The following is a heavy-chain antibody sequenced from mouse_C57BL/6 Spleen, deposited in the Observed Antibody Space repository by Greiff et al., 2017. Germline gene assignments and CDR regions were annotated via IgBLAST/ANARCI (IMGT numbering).Heavy chain of an antibody. J-gene: IGHJ4*01. D-gene: IGHD2-2*01. CDR2: IDPEDGDT. V-gene: IGHV14-1*01. Sequence: VQLQQSGAELVRPGASVKLSCTASGFNIKDYYMHWVKQRPEQGLEWIGRIDPEDGDTEYAPKFQGKATMTADTSSNPAYLQLSSLTSEDTAVYYCTRGYGYHHYYAMEDWGQGTSVTVAT. CDR3: TRGYGYHHYYAMED. CDR1: GFNIKDYY.